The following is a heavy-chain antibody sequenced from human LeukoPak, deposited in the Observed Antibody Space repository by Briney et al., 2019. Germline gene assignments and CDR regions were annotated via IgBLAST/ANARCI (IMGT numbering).Heavy chain of an antibody. CDR3: AREEGAFDI. Sequence: SESLSLTRTVPGGSISSSYWSWIRQPPGTGLEWIGYIYYSGSTNYNPSLKSRVTISVDTSKNQFSLKLSSVTAADTAVYYCAREEGAFDIWGQGTMVTVSS. V-gene: IGHV4-59*01. CDR2: IYYSGST. CDR1: GGSISSSY. J-gene: IGHJ3*02.